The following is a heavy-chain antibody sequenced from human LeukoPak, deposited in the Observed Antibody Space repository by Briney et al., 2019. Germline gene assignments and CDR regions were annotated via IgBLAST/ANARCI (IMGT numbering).Heavy chain of an antibody. Sequence: SQTLSLTCTVSGGSISRSNYYWACIRQPPGKGLEWIGYISYSGSTYYNPALKSRVTLSVDTSKNQFSLKLSSVTAADTAVYYCARDFDYYVDYWGQGTLVTVSS. CDR1: GGSISRSNYY. J-gene: IGHJ4*02. V-gene: IGHV4-39*07. CDR2: ISYSGST. CDR3: ARDFDYYVDY.